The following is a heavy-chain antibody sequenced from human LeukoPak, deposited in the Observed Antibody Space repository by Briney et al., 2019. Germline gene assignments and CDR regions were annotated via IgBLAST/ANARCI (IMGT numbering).Heavy chain of an antibody. V-gene: IGHV4-34*01. D-gene: IGHD3-9*01. J-gene: IGHJ6*02. CDR1: GGSFSGYY. CDR3: ARWLYDILTGYGMDV. Sequence: ETLSLTCAVDGGSFSGYYWSRFRQPPGKGLEWMGEINHSGGTNYNPSRKSRVTISVDPSKNQFSLKLSSVTAADTAVYYCARWLYDILTGYGMDVWGQGTTVTVSS. CDR2: INHSGGT.